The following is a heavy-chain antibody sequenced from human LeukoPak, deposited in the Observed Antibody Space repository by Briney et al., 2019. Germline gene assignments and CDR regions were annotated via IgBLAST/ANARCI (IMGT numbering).Heavy chain of an antibody. CDR2: ITNSGDNT. D-gene: IGHD6-13*01. CDR3: AKAPMEDSWYIHFDY. V-gene: IGHV3-23*01. CDR1: GFTFSSYA. J-gene: IGHJ4*02. Sequence: PGGSLRLSCAASGFTFSSYAMSWVRQAPGKGLEWVSAITNSGDNTYYADSVKGRFTISRDNSKNTLYLQINSLRAEDTAIYYCAKAPMEDSWYIHFDYWGQGTFVTVSS.